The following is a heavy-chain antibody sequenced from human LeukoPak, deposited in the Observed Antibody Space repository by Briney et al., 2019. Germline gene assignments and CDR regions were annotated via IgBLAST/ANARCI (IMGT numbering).Heavy chain of an antibody. Sequence: SETLSLTCTVSGGSISSGGYYWSWIRQPPGKGLEWIGYIYHSGSTYYNPSLKSRVTISVDRSKNQFSLKLSSVTAADTAVYYCARDPLRHYDFWSGYSPDYWGQGTLVTVSS. CDR3: ARDPLRHYDFWSGYSPDY. CDR1: GGSISSGGYY. CDR2: IYHSGST. D-gene: IGHD3-3*01. V-gene: IGHV4-30-2*01. J-gene: IGHJ4*02.